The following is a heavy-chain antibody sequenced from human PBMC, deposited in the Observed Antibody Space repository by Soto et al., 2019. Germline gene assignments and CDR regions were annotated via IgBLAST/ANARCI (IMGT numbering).Heavy chain of an antibody. Sequence: GGSLRLSCAVSGFTFSTYAMHWVRQAPGKGLEWVAVISYDGSNTYYADSVKGRFTIPRDNMLYLQMNSLRAEDTAVYYCARDQGRSITCQLDYWGQGTLVTVSS. CDR2: ISYDGSNT. D-gene: IGHD2-2*01. J-gene: IGHJ4*02. CDR3: ARDQGRSITCQLDY. V-gene: IGHV3-30-3*01. CDR1: GFTFSTYA.